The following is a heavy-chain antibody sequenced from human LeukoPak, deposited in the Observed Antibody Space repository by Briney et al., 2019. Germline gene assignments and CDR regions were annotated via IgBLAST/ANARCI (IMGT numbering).Heavy chain of an antibody. CDR2: ISGSGGST. CDR1: GFTFSSYG. CDR3: AKVDSNYDGGLFDY. V-gene: IGHV3-23*01. Sequence: GGSLRLSCAASGFTFSSYGMSWVRQAPGKGLEWVSAISGSGGSTYYADSVKGRFTISRDNSKNTLYLQMNSLRAEDTAVYYCAKVDSNYDGGLFDYWGQGTLVTVSS. D-gene: IGHD4-11*01. J-gene: IGHJ4*02.